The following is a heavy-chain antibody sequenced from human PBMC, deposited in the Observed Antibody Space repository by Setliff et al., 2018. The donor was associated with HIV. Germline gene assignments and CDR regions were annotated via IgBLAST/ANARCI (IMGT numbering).Heavy chain of an antibody. CDR3: TKPTTVVTSYYFDS. CDR1: GFTFSSYE. J-gene: IGHJ4*02. CDR2: IYRGGSST. D-gene: IGHD4-17*01. Sequence: PGGSLRLSCAGSGFTFSSYEMKWVRQAPGKGLEWVSLIYRGGSSTFYADSVKGRFTISRDNSKNMLYLQMNSLRTEDTGVYYCTKPTTVVTSYYFDSWGQGTQVTVSS. V-gene: IGHV3-NL1*01.